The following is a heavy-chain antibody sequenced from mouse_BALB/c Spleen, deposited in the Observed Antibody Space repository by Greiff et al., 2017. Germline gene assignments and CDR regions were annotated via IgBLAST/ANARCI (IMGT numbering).Heavy chain of an antibody. CDR1: GFTFSSYG. CDR3: AREIHYYGYRYFDV. V-gene: IGHV5-6-3*01. Sequence: EVKLMESGGGLVQPGGSLKLSCAASGFTFSSYGMSWVRQTPDKRLELVATINSNGGSTYYPDSVKGRFTISRDNAKNTLYLQMSSLKSEDTAMYYCAREIHYYGYRYFDVWGAGTTVTVSS. CDR2: INSNGGST. D-gene: IGHD1-2*01. J-gene: IGHJ1*01.